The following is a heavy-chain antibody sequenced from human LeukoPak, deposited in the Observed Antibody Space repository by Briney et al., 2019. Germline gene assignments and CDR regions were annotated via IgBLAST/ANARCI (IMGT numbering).Heavy chain of an antibody. V-gene: IGHV3-30*03. CDR3: AELLINGVRFDY. CDR1: GFSFNIYG. Sequence: GGSLRLSCAASGFSFNIYGMHWVRQAPGKGLEWLAVISYDGSNKYYADSVKGRFTISRDNSKNTLYLQMNSLRPEDTAVYYCAELLINGVRFDYWGQGTLVAVSS. CDR2: ISYDGSNK. D-gene: IGHD2-8*01. J-gene: IGHJ4*02.